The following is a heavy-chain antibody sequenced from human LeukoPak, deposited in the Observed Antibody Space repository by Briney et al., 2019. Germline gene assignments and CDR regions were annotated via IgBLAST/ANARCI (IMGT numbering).Heavy chain of an antibody. J-gene: IGHJ4*02. CDR1: GGSISSSNW. V-gene: IGHV4-4*02. CDR3: AREEQLWYTFDY. D-gene: IGHD5-18*01. CDR2: IYHSGST. Sequence: SSGTLSLTCAVSGGSISSSNWWSWVRQPPGKGLEWIGEIYHSGSTNYNPSLKSRVAISVDKSKNQFSLQLSSVTAADTAVYYCAREEQLWYTFDYWGQGTLVTVSS.